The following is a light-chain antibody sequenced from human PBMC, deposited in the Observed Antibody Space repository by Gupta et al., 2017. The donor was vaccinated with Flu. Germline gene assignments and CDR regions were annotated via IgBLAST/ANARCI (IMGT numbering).Light chain of an antibody. CDR1: PSLLHRNGNNY. CDR3: MQGLQTLTYI. J-gene: IGKJ2*01. V-gene: IGKV2-28*01. Sequence: DIVLTPSSLSVPVTSGEPASISCRSSPSLLHRNGNNYWDWYVQKPGQSPQLLIYLGSNRSSGGPDRLSSSGAGTDFTLKISKMEADDVGVYYCMQGLQTLTYIFGQGTKLEI. CDR2: LGS.